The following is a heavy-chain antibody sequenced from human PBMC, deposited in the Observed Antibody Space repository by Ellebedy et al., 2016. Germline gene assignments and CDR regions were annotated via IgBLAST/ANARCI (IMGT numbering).Heavy chain of an antibody. D-gene: IGHD2-21*01. CDR3: ARGLGD. J-gene: IGHJ4*02. CDR1: GFTFSDHY. CDR2: IRNKANGYTT. Sequence: GGSLRLSCAASGFTFSDHYMDWVRQAPGKGLEWVAQIRNKANGYTTDYAASVKGRFTISRDDSKNSLSLQMNSLKTEDAAVYYCARGLGDWGQGTLVTVSS. V-gene: IGHV3-72*01.